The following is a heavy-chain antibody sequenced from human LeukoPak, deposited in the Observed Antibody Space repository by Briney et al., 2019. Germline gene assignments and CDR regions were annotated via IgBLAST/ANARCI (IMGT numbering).Heavy chain of an antibody. CDR1: GGSISSSSYY. J-gene: IGHJ4*02. D-gene: IGHD3-10*01. Sequence: SETLSLTCTVSGGSISSSSYYWGWIRQPPGKGLEWIGSIYYSGITHYNPSLKSRVTMSVDTSKDQFSLKVSSVTAADTAVYYCARLSGVPGDPDYWGQGNLVTVAS. CDR3: ARLSGVPGDPDY. CDR2: IYYSGIT. V-gene: IGHV4-39*01.